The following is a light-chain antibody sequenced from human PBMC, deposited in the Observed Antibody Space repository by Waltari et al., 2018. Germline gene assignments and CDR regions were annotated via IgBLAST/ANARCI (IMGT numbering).Light chain of an antibody. V-gene: IGKV3-20*01. Sequence: EIVLTPSPGTLSLSPGEIATLSCTASPSLISNLAWYLQKPGQAPRLLIYGASSRATGIPDRFSGSGSGTDFTLTISRLESEDIAVYYCQQYGNSPHTFGGGTKVKIK. CDR2: GAS. CDR3: QQYGNSPHT. CDR1: PSLISN. J-gene: IGKJ4*01.